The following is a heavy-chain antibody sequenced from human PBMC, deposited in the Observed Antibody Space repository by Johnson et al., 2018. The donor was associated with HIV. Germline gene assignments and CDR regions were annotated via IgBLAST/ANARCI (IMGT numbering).Heavy chain of an antibody. CDR1: GFTFSSYA. D-gene: IGHD3-22*01. CDR3: AKVSIVVGTRGAFDI. V-gene: IGHV3-30-3*01. CDR2: ISYDGSNK. Sequence: QVQLVESGGGVVQPGRSLRLSCAASGFTFSSYAMHWVRQAPGKGLEWVAVISYDGSNKYYADSVKGRFTISRDNSKNTLYLQMNSLRAEDTAVYYCAKVSIVVGTRGAFDIWGQGTMVTVYS. J-gene: IGHJ3*02.